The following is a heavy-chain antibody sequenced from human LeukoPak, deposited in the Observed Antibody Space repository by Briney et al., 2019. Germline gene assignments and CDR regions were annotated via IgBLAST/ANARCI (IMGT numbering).Heavy chain of an antibody. Sequence: ASVKVSCKASGYTFTGYYMHWVRQAPGQGLEWMGWINPNSGGTNYAQKFQGRVTMTRDTSISTAYMELSRLRSDDTAVYYCAGGSYDSSGLFDYWGQGTLVTVSS. D-gene: IGHD3-22*01. V-gene: IGHV1-2*02. J-gene: IGHJ4*02. CDR2: INPNSGGT. CDR3: AGGSYDSSGLFDY. CDR1: GYTFTGYY.